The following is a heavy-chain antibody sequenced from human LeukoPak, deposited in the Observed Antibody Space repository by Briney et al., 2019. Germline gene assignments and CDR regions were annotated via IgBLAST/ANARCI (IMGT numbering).Heavy chain of an antibody. J-gene: IGHJ4*02. D-gene: IGHD2-15*01. CDR2: IIPIFGTA. CDR1: GGTFSSYA. V-gene: IGHV1-69*13. Sequence: GASVKVSCKASGGTFSSYAISWVRQAPGQGLEWMGGIIPIFGTASYTQKFQGRVTITADESTSTAYMELSSLRSEDTAVYYCASVQGYCSGGSCYSRFDYWGQGTLVTVSS. CDR3: ASVQGYCSGGSCYSRFDY.